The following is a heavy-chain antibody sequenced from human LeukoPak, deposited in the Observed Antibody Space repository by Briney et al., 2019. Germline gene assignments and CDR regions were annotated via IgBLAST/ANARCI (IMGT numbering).Heavy chain of an antibody. CDR1: GFSLSTSGVG. Sequence: KESGPTLVKPTQTLTLTYTFSGFSLSTSGVGVGWIRQPPGKALEWLALIYWNDDKRYSPSLKSRLTITKDTSKNQVVLTMTNMDPVDTATYYCAHRSQVLVGATALYFFDYWGQGALVTVSS. CDR3: AHRSQVLVGATALYFFDY. CDR2: IYWNDDK. D-gene: IGHD1-26*01. J-gene: IGHJ4*02. V-gene: IGHV2-5*01.